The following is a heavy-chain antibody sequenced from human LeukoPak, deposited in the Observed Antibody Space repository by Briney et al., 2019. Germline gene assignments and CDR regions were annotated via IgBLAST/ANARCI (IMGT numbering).Heavy chain of an antibody. Sequence: YSGTAYYNPSLKSRVTVSLDTSKNQFSLILTSVTAADTAVYYCARHFGGFSGWFKGYFDYWGQGTLVTVSS. CDR3: ARHFGGFSGWFKGYFDY. V-gene: IGHV4-31*02. D-gene: IGHD3-9*01. CDR2: YSGTA. J-gene: IGHJ4*02.